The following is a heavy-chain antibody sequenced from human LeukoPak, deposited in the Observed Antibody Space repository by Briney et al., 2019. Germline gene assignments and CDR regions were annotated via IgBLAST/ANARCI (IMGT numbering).Heavy chain of an antibody. Sequence: ASVKVSCKASGYIFSGYYLHWVRQAPGQGLEWMGWINPKSGDTKYAQRFQGRVSMIRDTSINTVYMDLTRLRSDDTAVYYCARDGVVGADAFDIWGQGTMVTVSA. V-gene: IGHV1-2*02. CDR2: INPKSGDT. J-gene: IGHJ3*02. CDR1: GYIFSGYY. D-gene: IGHD1-26*01. CDR3: ARDGVVGADAFDI.